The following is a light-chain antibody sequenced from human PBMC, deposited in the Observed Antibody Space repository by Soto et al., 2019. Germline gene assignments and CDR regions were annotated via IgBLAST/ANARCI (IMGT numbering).Light chain of an antibody. CDR1: HWIDDW. CDR2: KAS. J-gene: IGKJ3*01. V-gene: IGKV1-5*03. CDR3: QQYYRYPPA. Sequence: DIQMTQSNYTLSASVGDRVTITCRASHWIDDWLAWYQQKPGKAPNLLINKASSLEYGVPSRFSGSKSETEFTLTISSLQPEDFATYYCQQYYRYPPAFGPGTKVDIK.